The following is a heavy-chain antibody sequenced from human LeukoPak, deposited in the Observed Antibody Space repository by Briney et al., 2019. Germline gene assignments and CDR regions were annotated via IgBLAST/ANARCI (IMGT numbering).Heavy chain of an antibody. J-gene: IGHJ4*02. Sequence: SETLSLTCTVSGCSIGSYYWSWIRQPAGKGLEWIGRMNSSGRTNYNPSLMSRRIMSADTSKNQSSLMLSTVTAAETAIYYYAGERGAQHYYQSFGYYYFDYWGQGTLVTVSS. CDR3: AGERGAQHYYQSFGYYYFDY. CDR1: GCSIGSYY. V-gene: IGHV4-4*07. CDR2: MNSSGRT. D-gene: IGHD3-22*01.